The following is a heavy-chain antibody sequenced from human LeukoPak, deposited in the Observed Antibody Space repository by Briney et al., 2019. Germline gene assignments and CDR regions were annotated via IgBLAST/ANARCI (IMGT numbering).Heavy chain of an antibody. CDR1: GYTFTNSD. V-gene: IGHV1-18*01. J-gene: IGHJ4*02. D-gene: IGHD2-8*01. CDR2: IITYNGNP. CDR3: ARVMGPPHY. Sequence: ASVKVSCKASGYTFTNSDITSVRQAPGQGLEWMGQIITYNGNPNSAQKLQGRVTMTTDTSTSTAYMELRSLRSDDTAVYYCARVMGPPHYWGQGTLVTVSS.